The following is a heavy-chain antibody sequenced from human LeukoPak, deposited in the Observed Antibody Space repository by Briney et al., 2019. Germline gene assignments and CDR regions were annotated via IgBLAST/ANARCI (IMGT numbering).Heavy chain of an antibody. J-gene: IGHJ4*02. CDR2: ISGSGGST. V-gene: IGHV3-23*01. D-gene: IGHD2-21*02. CDR3: AKQGPARIPIVVVTAMAH. CDR1: GFTFSSYA. Sequence: PGGSLRLSCAASGFTFSSYAMSWVRQAPGKGLEWVSAISGSGGSTFYADSVKGRFTISRDSSKNTLYLQMNSLRAEDTAVYYCAKQGPARIPIVVVTAMAHWGQGTLVTVSS.